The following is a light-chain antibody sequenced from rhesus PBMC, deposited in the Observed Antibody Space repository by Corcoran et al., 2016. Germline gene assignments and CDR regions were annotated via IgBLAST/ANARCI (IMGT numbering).Light chain of an antibody. CDR2: AAS. J-gene: IGKJ1*01. CDR1: QGIRSY. V-gene: IGKV1-28*03. Sequence: DIQMTQSPSSLSASVGDTVTITCRASQGIRSYLNVFLQNPGKDPKFLIYAASSLESGVPSRFSGSGSGTDVTLTISSLQPEDFAVYYCLQHNSYPWTFGQGTKVEIK. CDR3: LQHNSYPWT.